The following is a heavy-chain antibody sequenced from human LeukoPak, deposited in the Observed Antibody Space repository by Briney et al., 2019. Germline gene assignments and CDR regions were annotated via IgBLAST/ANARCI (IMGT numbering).Heavy chain of an antibody. J-gene: IGHJ5*02. V-gene: IGHV3-30*18. D-gene: IGHD3-10*01. CDR2: ISYDGSNK. CDR1: GFTFSSYG. Sequence: GGSLRLSCAASGFTFSSYGMHWVRQAPGKGLEWVAVISYDGSNKYYADSVKGRFTISRDNSKNTLYLQMNSLRAEDTAVYYCAKDSILYYYGSGFDPWGQGTPVTVSS. CDR3: AKDSILYYYGSGFDP.